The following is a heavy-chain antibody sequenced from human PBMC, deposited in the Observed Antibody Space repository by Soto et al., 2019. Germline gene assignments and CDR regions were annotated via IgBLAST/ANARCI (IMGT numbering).Heavy chain of an antibody. Sequence: QVQLVESGGAVVQPGKSLRLSCAASGFTFSSYTMHWVRQAPGRGLQWVAVVSYDGTNTYYEDSVRGRFTISRDNSNSSTYLQMNNLRGDDTADYYCAKDVVVGATPGLGDYYYYYGMDVWGQGTTVTVSS. CDR2: VSYDGTNT. CDR1: GFTFSSYT. V-gene: IGHV3-30*04. CDR3: AKDVVVGATPGLGDYYYYYGMDV. D-gene: IGHD1-26*01. J-gene: IGHJ6*02.